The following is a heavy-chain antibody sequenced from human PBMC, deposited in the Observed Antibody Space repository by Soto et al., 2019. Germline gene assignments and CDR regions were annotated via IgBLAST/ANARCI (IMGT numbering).Heavy chain of an antibody. CDR2: MNGNRDNT. D-gene: IGHD2-2*01. J-gene: IGHJ2*01. Sequence: QVQLEQSGAEVKSPGASVKVSCKASGYSFTTYDINWVRQAAGQGLEWMGWMNGNRDNTGCAQKFQGRLTMTKDISKDTAYMELSSLTSEDTAVYYCARRTVAHWYFDLWGRGTLVTVSS. CDR3: ARRTVAHWYFDL. V-gene: IGHV1-8*01. CDR1: GYSFTTYD.